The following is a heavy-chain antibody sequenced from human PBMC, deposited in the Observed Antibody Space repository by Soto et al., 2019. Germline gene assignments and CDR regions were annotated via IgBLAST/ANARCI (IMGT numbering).Heavy chain of an antibody. V-gene: IGHV1-69*02. CDR1: GCTFSSYT. CDR2: IIPILGIA. Sequence: GASVKVSCKASGCTFSSYTISWVRQAPGQGLEWMGRIIPILGIANYAQKFQGRVTITADKSTSTAYMELSSLRSEDTAVYYCARSPDCSSTSCYVGPRWFDPWGQGTLVTVSS. CDR3: ARSPDCSSTSCYVGPRWFDP. J-gene: IGHJ5*02. D-gene: IGHD2-2*01.